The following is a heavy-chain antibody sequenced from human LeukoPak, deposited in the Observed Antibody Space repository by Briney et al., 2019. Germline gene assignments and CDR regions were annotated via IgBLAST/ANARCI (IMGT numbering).Heavy chain of an antibody. D-gene: IGHD2-15*01. CDR3: ARAKDCSGGSCYSYYYSSMDV. V-gene: IGHV1-2*02. Sequence: GASLKVSCKASGYTFTGYYIHWVRQAPGQGLEWMGWINPNSGATNYAQKFQGRGTMTRETSITTAYMELSRLRSDDTAVYYCARAKDCSGGSCYSYYYSSMDVWGQGTTVTVS. J-gene: IGHJ6*02. CDR2: INPNSGAT. CDR1: GYTFTGYY.